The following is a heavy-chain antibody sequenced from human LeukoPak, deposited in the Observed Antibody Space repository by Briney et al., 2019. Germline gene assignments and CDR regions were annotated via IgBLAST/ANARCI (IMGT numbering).Heavy chain of an antibody. CDR1: GYTFSRYG. Sequence: GGSLRLSCAASGYTFSRYGMHWVRQAPGKGLAWVAVKWYDRNNKYYADSVKGRFTISRDNSKNTLYLQMNSLRAEDTAVYYCARDDNTYYDFWSGYYGSAFDIWGQGTMVTVSS. CDR3: ARDDNTYYDFWSGYYGSAFDI. D-gene: IGHD3-3*01. V-gene: IGHV3-33*01. CDR2: KWYDRNNK. J-gene: IGHJ3*02.